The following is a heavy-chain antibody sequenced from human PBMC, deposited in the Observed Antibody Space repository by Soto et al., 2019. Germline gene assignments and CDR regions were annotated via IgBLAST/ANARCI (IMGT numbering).Heavy chain of an antibody. CDR2: IYWDDDK. Sequence: QITLKESGPTLVKPTQTLTLTCTFSGFSFTTDGMGVGWIRQPPGKALEWLALIYWDDDKRYSPSLKSRVTITKDASRNQVVLTLTNMDPSDTATYYCAHLYWGASGTLYYFDCWGAGILVTVPS. CDR3: AHLYWGASGTLYYFDC. D-gene: IGHD2-21*01. J-gene: IGHJ4*02. CDR1: GFSFTTDGMG. V-gene: IGHV2-5*02.